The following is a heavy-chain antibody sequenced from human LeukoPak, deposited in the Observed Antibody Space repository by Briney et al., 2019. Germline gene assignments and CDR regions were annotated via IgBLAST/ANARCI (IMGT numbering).Heavy chain of an antibody. Sequence: GRSLRLSCAASGFTFSSYAMHWVRQAPGKGLEWVAVISYDGSNKYYADSVKGRFTISRDNSKNTLYLQMNSLRADDTAVYYCARWVYSSSWYYFAYWDQGTLVTVPS. J-gene: IGHJ4*02. CDR2: ISYDGSNK. D-gene: IGHD6-13*01. CDR3: ARWVYSSSWYYFAY. CDR1: GFTFSSYA. V-gene: IGHV3-30-3*01.